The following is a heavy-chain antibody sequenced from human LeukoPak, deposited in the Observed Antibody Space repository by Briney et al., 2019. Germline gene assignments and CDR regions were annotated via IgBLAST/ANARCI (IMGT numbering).Heavy chain of an antibody. CDR3: AKDVVSYGYIFDSSGYHPGGY. D-gene: IGHD3-22*01. CDR1: GFTFSSYA. J-gene: IGHJ4*02. Sequence: PGGSLRLSCAASGFTFSSYAMSWVRQAPGKGLEWVSAISGSGGSTYYADSVKGRFTISRDNSKNTLYLQMNSLRAEDTAVYYCAKDVVSYGYIFDSSGYHPGGYWGQGTLVTVSS. V-gene: IGHV3-23*01. CDR2: ISGSGGST.